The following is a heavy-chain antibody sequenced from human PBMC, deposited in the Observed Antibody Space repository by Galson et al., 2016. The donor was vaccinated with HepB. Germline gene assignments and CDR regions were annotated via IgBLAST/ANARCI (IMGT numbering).Heavy chain of an antibody. J-gene: IGHJ6*02. Sequence: SVKVSCKASGYTFTSYGISWVRQAPGQGLEWMGWISAYNGNTNHAQKVQGRVTMTTDTSTSTAYMELRSLRSDDTAVYYCARVVGYCSSTNCYSLANSYYDNGIGVWGQGTTVTGSS. D-gene: IGHD2-2*01. CDR2: ISAYNGNT. CDR3: ARVVGYCSSTNCYSLANSYYDNGIGV. V-gene: IGHV1-18*04. CDR1: GYTFTSYG.